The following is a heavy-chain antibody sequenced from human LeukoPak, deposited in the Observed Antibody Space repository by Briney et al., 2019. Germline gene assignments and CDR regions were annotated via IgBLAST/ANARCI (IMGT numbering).Heavy chain of an antibody. Sequence: GGSLRLSCAASGFTFSSYGMHWVRQVPGKGLEWVAVISYDGINKYYADSVKGRFTVSRDNSKNTLYLQMNSLRAEDTAVYYCAKRQAVAALDYYGMDVWGQGTTVTVSS. CDR3: AKRQAVAALDYYGMDV. V-gene: IGHV3-30*18. J-gene: IGHJ6*02. CDR2: ISYDGINK. CDR1: GFTFSSYG. D-gene: IGHD6-19*01.